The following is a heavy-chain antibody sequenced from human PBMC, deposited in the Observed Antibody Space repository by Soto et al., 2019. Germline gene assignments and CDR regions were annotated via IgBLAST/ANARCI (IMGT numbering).Heavy chain of an antibody. CDR2: IWYDGSNK. Sequence: QVQLVESGGGVVQPGRSLRLSCAASGFTFSSYGMHWVRQAPGKGLEWVAVIWYDGSNKYYADSVKGRFTISRDNSKNTLYLQMNSLRAEDTAVYYCARDHGCTNGVCSETGTTEPNWFDPWGQGTLVTVSS. CDR1: GFTFSSYG. V-gene: IGHV3-33*01. D-gene: IGHD2-8*01. J-gene: IGHJ5*02. CDR3: ARDHGCTNGVCSETGTTEPNWFDP.